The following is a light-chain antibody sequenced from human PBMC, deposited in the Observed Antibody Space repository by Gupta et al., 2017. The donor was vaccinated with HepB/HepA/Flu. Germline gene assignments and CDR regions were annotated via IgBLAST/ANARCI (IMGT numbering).Light chain of an antibody. V-gene: IGLV2-18*02. CDR1: SSDIGYYNR. CDR3: CSHTTTDSYV. J-gene: IGLJ1*01. Sequence: QSALTQPPSVSGSPGQSVTISCSGSSSDIGYYNRVSWYQQPPDTAPKVLIYEVNKRPSGVPDRFSGSKSGNTASLTISGLQAEDEADYYCCSHTTTDSYVFGTGTKVTV. CDR2: EVN.